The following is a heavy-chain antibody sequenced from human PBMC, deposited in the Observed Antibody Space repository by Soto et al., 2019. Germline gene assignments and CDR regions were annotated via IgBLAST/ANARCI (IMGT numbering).Heavy chain of an antibody. V-gene: IGHV1-2*02. Sequence: GASVKVSCKASGYAFTGYYMHWVRQAPGQGLEWMGWINPNSGGTNYAQKFQGRVTMTRDTSISTAYMELSRLRSDDTAVYYCARTYYDILTGYHPLFDYWGQGTLVTVSS. J-gene: IGHJ4*02. D-gene: IGHD3-9*01. CDR1: GYAFTGYY. CDR2: INPNSGGT. CDR3: ARTYYDILTGYHPLFDY.